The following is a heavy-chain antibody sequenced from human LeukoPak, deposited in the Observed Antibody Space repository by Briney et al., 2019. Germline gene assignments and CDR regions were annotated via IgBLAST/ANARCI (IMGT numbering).Heavy chain of an antibody. D-gene: IGHD3-3*01. V-gene: IGHV3-7*01. CDR1: GFTFSSYR. Sequence: GGSLRLSCAASGFTFSSYRMSWVRQAPGKGLEWVANIKQDGGEKYYVDSMKGRFTISRDNAKNSLYLQMNSLRAEDTAVYYCARVITYYDFWSGYSSNFDYWGQGTLVTVSS. J-gene: IGHJ4*02. CDR3: ARVITYYDFWSGYSSNFDY. CDR2: IKQDGGEK.